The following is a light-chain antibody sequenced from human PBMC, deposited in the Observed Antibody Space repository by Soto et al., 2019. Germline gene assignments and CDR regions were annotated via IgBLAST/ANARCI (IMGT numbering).Light chain of an antibody. CDR2: NAS. CDR1: RNLISSY. J-gene: IGKJ1*01. CDR3: QQYVSSPRT. V-gene: IGKV3-20*01. Sequence: EIVLTQSPGTLSLSPGERATLSCRASRNLISSYLAWYKQKPGQAPRLLIYNASSRATDIPDRFSGSGSGTDFTLTISRLEPEDFAVYYCQQYVSSPRTFGQGTKVDIK.